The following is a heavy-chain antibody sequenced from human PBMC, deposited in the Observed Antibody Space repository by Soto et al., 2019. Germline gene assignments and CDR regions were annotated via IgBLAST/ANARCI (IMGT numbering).Heavy chain of an antibody. CDR2: ISSSSSYI. CDR1: GFTFSSYS. V-gene: IGHV3-21*01. J-gene: IGHJ5*02. D-gene: IGHD2-2*01. Sequence: GGSLRLSCAASGFTFSSYSMNWVRQAPGKGLEWVSSISSSSSYIYYADSVKGRFTISRDNAKNSLYLQMNSLRAEDTAVYYCARDPSSGVVPAATFDPWGQGTLVTVSS. CDR3: ARDPSSGVVPAATFDP.